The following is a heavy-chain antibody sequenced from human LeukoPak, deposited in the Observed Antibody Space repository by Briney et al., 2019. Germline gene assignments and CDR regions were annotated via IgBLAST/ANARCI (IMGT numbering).Heavy chain of an antibody. CDR1: GFTVSSNY. J-gene: IGHJ6*04. V-gene: IGHV3-53*01. Sequence: TGGSLRLSCAASGFTVSSNYMSWVRQAPGKGLEWVSVIYSGGSTYYADSVKGRFTISRDNSKNTLYLQMNSLRAEDTAVYYCASPGRVQQQLWDYYYGMDVWGKGTTVIVSS. CDR2: IYSGGST. CDR3: ASPGRVQQQLWDYYYGMDV. D-gene: IGHD6-13*01.